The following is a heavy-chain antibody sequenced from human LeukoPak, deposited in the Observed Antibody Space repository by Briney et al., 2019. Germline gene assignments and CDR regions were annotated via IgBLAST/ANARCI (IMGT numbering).Heavy chain of an antibody. V-gene: IGHV4-30-2*01. CDR2: IYRSGGT. CDR1: GDSISSGGYS. CDR3: ARDQYYYDSSNAFDI. J-gene: IGHJ3*02. Sequence: MPSETLSLTCGVSGDSISSGGYSWSWIRQPPGRGLEWIGYIYRSGGTFYNTSLQSRVTISVDRSKNQFSLKLSSVTAADTAVYYCARDQYYYDSSNAFDIWGQGTMVTVSS. D-gene: IGHD3-22*01.